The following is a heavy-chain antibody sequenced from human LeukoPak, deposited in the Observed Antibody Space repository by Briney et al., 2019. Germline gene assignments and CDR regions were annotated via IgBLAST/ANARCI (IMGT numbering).Heavy chain of an antibody. Sequence: GGSLTLSCAASGFTFSSYAMSWVRQAPGKGLEWVSAISGSGGSTYYADSVKGRFTISRDNSKNTLYLQMNSLRAEDTAVYYCAKGGRITMIVVATRYFDYWGQGTLVTVSS. V-gene: IGHV3-23*01. CDR2: ISGSGGST. CDR1: GFTFSSYA. CDR3: AKGGRITMIVVATRYFDY. D-gene: IGHD3-22*01. J-gene: IGHJ4*02.